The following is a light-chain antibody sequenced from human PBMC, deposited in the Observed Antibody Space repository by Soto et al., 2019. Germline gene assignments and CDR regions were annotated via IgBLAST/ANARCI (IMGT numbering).Light chain of an antibody. J-gene: IGKJ1*01. CDR3: QQYNSYSQP. Sequence: DIQMTQSPSTLSASVGDRVTITCRASQSISSWLAWYQQKPGKAPKLLIYKASSLEIGVPSRFSGSGSGTEFTLTISSLQPDDFATYYCQQYNSYSQPFGQGTKVEIK. CDR2: KAS. V-gene: IGKV1-5*03. CDR1: QSISSW.